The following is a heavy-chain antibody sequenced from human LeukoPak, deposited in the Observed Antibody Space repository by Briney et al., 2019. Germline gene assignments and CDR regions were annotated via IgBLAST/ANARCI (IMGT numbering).Heavy chain of an antibody. J-gene: IGHJ4*02. D-gene: IGHD2-2*01. CDR1: GFTLSSYS. V-gene: IGHV3-21*01. CDR2: ISSSSSYI. Sequence: GGSLRLSCAASGFTLSSYSMNWVRQAPGKGLEWVSSISSSSSYIYYADSVKGRFTISRDNAKNSLYLQMNSLRAEDTAVYYCARGLGYCSSTSCSPPPGQHGYWGQGTLVTVSS. CDR3: ARGLGYCSSTSCSPPPGQHGY.